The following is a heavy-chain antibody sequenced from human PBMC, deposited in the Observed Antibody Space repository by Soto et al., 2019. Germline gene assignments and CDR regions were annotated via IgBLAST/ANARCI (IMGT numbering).Heavy chain of an antibody. D-gene: IGHD6-13*01. V-gene: IGHV4-31*03. Sequence: QVQLQESGPGLVKPSQTLSLTCTVSGVSISSGGYYWSWIRQHPGKGLEWIGYIYYSGSTYYNPSLKSRVTISVDTSKNQFSLKLSSVTAADTAVYYCARSRQQLTPNWFDPWGQGTLVTVSS. CDR3: ARSRQQLTPNWFDP. CDR2: IYYSGST. CDR1: GVSISSGGYY. J-gene: IGHJ5*02.